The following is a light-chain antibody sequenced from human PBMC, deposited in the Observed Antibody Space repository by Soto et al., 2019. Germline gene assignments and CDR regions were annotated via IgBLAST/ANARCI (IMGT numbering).Light chain of an antibody. CDR3: SSYASSSTPYV. CDR1: SSDVDCYNY. J-gene: IGLJ1*01. V-gene: IGLV2-14*01. Sequence: QSALTQPASVSGSPGLSITISCTGTSSDVDCYNYVSWYQQHPGKAPKLMICDVSNRPSGVSNRFSGSKSGNTASLTISGLQAEDEADYNCSSYASSSTPYVFGTGTKVTVL. CDR2: DVS.